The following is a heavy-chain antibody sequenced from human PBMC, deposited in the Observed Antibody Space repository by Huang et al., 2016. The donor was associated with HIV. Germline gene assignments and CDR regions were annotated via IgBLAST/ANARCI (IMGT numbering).Heavy chain of an antibody. CDR2: ISYDGSKK. J-gene: IGHJ1*01. D-gene: IGHD6-19*01. CDR1: GFIFSNYG. CDR3: ALKGDSSGWEYFRH. Sequence: QVQLVESGGGVVQPGRSLRLSCAASGFIFSNYGMHWVRQAPSKGLEWVALISYDGSKKYYTDSVKGRFSISRDNSKNTLYLQMNSLRAEDTAVYYCALKGDSSGWEYFRHWGQGTLVTVSS. V-gene: IGHV3-30*03.